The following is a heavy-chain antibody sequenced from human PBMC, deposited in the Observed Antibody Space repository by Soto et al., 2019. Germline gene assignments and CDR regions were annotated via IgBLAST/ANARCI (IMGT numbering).Heavy chain of an antibody. J-gene: IGHJ5*02. Sequence: PGGSLRLSCAASSISFNTYGVTWVRQAPGKGLEWVSTVTVTGGSTYYADSVKGRFTIYRDRSNYTVSLLLSSLRVEDTAIYYCARQKSHEGWFEPWGQRTLVSVS. CDR2: VTVTGGST. CDR1: SISFNTYG. V-gene: IGHV3-23*01. CDR3: ARQKSHEGWFEP.